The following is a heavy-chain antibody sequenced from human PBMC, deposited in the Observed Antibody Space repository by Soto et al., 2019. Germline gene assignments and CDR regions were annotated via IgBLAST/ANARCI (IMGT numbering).Heavy chain of an antibody. J-gene: IGHJ4*02. V-gene: IGHV3-23*01. CDR2: ISGSGGST. Sequence: GGSLRLSCAASGFTFSSYAMSWVRQAPGKGLEWVSAISGSGGSTYYADSVKGRFTISRDNSKNTLYLQMNSLRAEDTAVYYSAKDSKAYSSSWAFDYWGQGTLVTVSS. D-gene: IGHD6-13*01. CDR3: AKDSKAYSSSWAFDY. CDR1: GFTFSSYA.